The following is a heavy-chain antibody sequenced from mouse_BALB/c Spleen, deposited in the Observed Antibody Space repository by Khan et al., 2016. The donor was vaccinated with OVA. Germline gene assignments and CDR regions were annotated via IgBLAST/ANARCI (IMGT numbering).Heavy chain of an antibody. J-gene: IGHJ4*01. CDR1: GYTFRNNG. Sequence: QIQLVQSGPELTKPGETVKISCKASGYTFRNNGMNWVKQTPGKGLKWMGWINTYTGDPTYADDFKGRFAFSLETSADTAYLQINNLKNEDTATYFCARVGYNGTMDSWGQGTSVTVSS. CDR3: ARVGYNGTMDS. CDR2: INTYTGDP. D-gene: IGHD2-14*01. V-gene: IGHV9-3-1*01.